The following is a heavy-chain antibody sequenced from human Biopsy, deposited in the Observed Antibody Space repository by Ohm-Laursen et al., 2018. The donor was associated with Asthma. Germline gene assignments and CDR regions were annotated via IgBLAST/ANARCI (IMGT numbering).Heavy chain of an antibody. V-gene: IGHV3-9*01. CDR3: TKDTGELEMSAFDV. CDR2: VSWNSRDI. J-gene: IGHJ3*01. D-gene: IGHD1-1*01. Sequence: SLRLSCAASGFTFDDFAMHWVRQAPGKGLEWVASVSWNSRDIAYADSVRGRFAISRDNAKNSLYLQMNSLRVEDTAFYHCTKDTGELEMSAFDVWGQGTMVAVSS. CDR1: GFTFDDFA.